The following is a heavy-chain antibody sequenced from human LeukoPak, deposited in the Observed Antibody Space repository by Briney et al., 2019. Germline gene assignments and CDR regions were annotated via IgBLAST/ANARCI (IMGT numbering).Heavy chain of an antibody. V-gene: IGHV1-18*01. CDR1: GGTFSSYA. CDR2: ISAYNGNT. CDR3: AREATSNGMDV. D-gene: IGHD5-12*01. J-gene: IGHJ6*02. Sequence: GASVKVSCKASGGTFSSYAISWVRQAPGQGLEWMGWISAYNGNTNYAQKLQGRVTMTTDTSTSTAYMELRSLRSDDTAVYYCAREATSNGMDVWGQGTTVTVSS.